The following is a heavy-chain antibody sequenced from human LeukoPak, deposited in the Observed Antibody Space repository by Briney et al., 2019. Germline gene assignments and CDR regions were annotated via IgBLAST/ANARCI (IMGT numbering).Heavy chain of an antibody. J-gene: IGHJ3*02. CDR3: ARDFRGSVDAFDI. CDR1: GGPISDYY. CDR2: IYYSGRT. V-gene: IGHV4-59*01. Sequence: SETLSLTCTVSGGPISDYYWNWMRQPPGKGLEWIGYIYYSGRTNYNPSLKSRVSISVDTSKNQFSLKLSSVTAADTAVYYCARDFRGSVDAFDIWGQGTMVAVSS.